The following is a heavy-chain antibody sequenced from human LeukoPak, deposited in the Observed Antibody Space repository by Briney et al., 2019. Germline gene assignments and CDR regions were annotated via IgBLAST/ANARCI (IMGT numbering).Heavy chain of an antibody. D-gene: IGHD3-3*01. V-gene: IGHV4-30-2*01. J-gene: IGHJ3*02. CDR3: SLYYDFWSGYYSFSHAFDI. Sequence: PSETLSLTCTVSGGSISSGGYYWSWIRQPPGKGLEGIGYIYHSGSTYYNPSLKSRVTISVDRSKNQFSLKLSSVTAADTAVYYCSLYYDFWSGYYSFSHAFDIWGQGTMVTVSS. CDR1: GGSISSGGYY. CDR2: IYHSGST.